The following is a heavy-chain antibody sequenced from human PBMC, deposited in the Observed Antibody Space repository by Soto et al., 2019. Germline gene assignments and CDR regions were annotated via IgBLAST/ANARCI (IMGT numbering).Heavy chain of an antibody. J-gene: IGHJ4*02. CDR1: GFTFSSYA. CDR3: AKPLQSGYDYYFDY. CDR2: ISGSGGST. Sequence: GGSLRLSCVASGFTFSSYAMSWVRQAPGKGLEWVSAISGSGGSTYYADSVKGRFTISRDNSKNTLYLQMNSLRAEDTAVYYCAKPLQSGYDYYFDYWGQGTLVTVSS. D-gene: IGHD5-12*01. V-gene: IGHV3-23*01.